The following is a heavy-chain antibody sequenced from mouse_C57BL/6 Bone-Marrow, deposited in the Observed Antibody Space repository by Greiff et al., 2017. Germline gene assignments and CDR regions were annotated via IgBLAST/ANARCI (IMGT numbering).Heavy chain of an antibody. CDR1: EYEFPSHD. J-gene: IGHJ4*01. V-gene: IGHV5-2*01. Sequence: EVKLMESGGGLVQPGESLKLSCESNEYEFPSHDMSWVRKTPEKRLELVAAINSDGGSTYYPDTMERRFIISSDNTKKTLYLQMSSLRSEDTALYYCARHRHYYYAMDYWGQGTSVTVSS. CDR2: INSDGGST. CDR3: ARHRHYYYAMDY.